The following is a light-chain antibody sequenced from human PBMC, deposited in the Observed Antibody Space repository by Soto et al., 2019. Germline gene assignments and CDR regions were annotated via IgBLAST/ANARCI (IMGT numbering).Light chain of an antibody. J-gene: IGKJ1*01. CDR2: GAS. V-gene: IGKV3-15*01. Sequence: EIVMTQSPATLSVSPGERATLSCRASQSVSSNLAWYQQKPGQAPRLLMYGASTRATGIPDRFSGSGSGREFTLIISGLQAEDFAVSYCEQHNNCSRWTFGQGTKVEIK. CDR3: EQHNNCSRWT. CDR1: QSVSSN.